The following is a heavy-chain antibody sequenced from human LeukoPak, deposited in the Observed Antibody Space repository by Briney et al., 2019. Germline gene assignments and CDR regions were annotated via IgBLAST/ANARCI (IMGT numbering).Heavy chain of an antibody. V-gene: IGHV3-53*01. Sequence: GGSLRLSCAASGFTVSNNYMNWVRQAPGKGLEWVSALYTTGNTYYADSVKGRFTISRDNSKNTLYLQMNSLRAEDTAVYYCARGGPAAGRFDYWGQGTLVTVSS. D-gene: IGHD6-13*01. J-gene: IGHJ4*02. CDR2: LYTTGNT. CDR3: ARGGPAAGRFDY. CDR1: GFTVSNNY.